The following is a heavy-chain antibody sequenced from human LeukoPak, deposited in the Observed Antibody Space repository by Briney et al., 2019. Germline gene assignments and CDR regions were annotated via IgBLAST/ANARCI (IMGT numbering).Heavy chain of an antibody. Sequence: PGGSLRLSCAASGFTFSSYAMSWVRQAPGKGLEWVSAISGSGGSTYYADSVKGRFTISRDDSKNTLYLQMNSLRAEDTAVYYCAKDLGRYRNNYFDYWGQGTLVTVSS. J-gene: IGHJ4*02. CDR3: AKDLGRYRNNYFDY. D-gene: IGHD1-26*01. CDR2: ISGSGGST. CDR1: GFTFSSYA. V-gene: IGHV3-23*01.